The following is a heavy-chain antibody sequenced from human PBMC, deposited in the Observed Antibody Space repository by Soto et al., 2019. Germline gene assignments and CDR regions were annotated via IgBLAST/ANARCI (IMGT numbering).Heavy chain of an antibody. Sequence: SETLSLTCTVSGGSISSGGYYWSWIRQHPGKGLEWIGYIYYSGSTYYNPSLKSRVTISVDTSKNQFSLKLSSVTAADTAVYYCARESGIAAAGTFYYYYGMDVWGQGTTVTVSS. CDR1: GGSISSGGYY. V-gene: IGHV4-31*03. CDR3: ARESGIAAAGTFYYYYGMDV. D-gene: IGHD6-13*01. CDR2: IYYSGST. J-gene: IGHJ6*02.